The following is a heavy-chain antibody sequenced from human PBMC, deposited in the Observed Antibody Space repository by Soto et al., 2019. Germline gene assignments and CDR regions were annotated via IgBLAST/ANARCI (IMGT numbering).Heavy chain of an antibody. CDR2: ISSTDGDT. Sequence: EVQVLESGGGLVQPGGSLRLSCAASGFTVSSYAMMWVRQAPGKGLEWVSVISSTDGDTYYADSVKGRFTISRDNSKNTLFLQMNSLRAEDTALYYCARGRWDRSGWYFDYWDQGTLVTVSS. J-gene: IGHJ4*02. V-gene: IGHV3-23*01. CDR1: GFTVSSYA. D-gene: IGHD6-19*01. CDR3: ARGRWDRSGWYFDY.